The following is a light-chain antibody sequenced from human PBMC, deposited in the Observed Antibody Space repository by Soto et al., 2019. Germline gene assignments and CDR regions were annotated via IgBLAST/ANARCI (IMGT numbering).Light chain of an antibody. CDR2: AAS. Sequence: DIQMTQSPSSLSASIGDRVTITCRASQGISNYLAWYQQKPGKGPTLLIYAASTLQSGVPSRFSGSGSETDFSLTINNLQPEDVATYYCQKYNSAAPWTFGQGTKVEIK. CDR3: QKYNSAAPWT. V-gene: IGKV1-27*01. J-gene: IGKJ1*01. CDR1: QGISNY.